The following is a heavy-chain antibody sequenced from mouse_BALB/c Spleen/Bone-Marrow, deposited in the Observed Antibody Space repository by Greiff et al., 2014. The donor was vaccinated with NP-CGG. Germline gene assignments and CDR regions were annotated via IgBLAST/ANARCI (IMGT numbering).Heavy chain of an antibody. CDR1: GFNIKDTY. J-gene: IGHJ2*01. V-gene: IGHV14-3*02. D-gene: IGHD1-2*01. CDR3: ARYYYGYYFDY. CDR2: IDPANGNT. Sequence: EVQLQQSGAELVKPGASAKLSCTASGFNIKDTYMHWVKQRPEQGLEWIGRIDPANGNTKYDPKSQGKATITADTSSNTAYLQLSSLTSEDTAVYYCARYYYGYYFDYWGQGTTLTVSS.